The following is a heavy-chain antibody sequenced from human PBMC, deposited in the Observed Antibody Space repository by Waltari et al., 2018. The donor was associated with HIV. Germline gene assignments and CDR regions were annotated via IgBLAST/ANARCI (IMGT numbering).Heavy chain of an antibody. J-gene: IGHJ3*02. CDR2: ISGSGGST. CDR1: GFTFSSYA. D-gene: IGHD3-22*01. Sequence: SGFTFSSYAMSWVRQAPGKGLEWVSAISGSGGSTYYADSVKGRFTISRDNSKNTLYLQMNSLRAEDTAVYYCAKDFSYYYDSSGYPGAFDIWGQGTMVTVSS. V-gene: IGHV3-23*01. CDR3: AKDFSYYYDSSGYPGAFDI.